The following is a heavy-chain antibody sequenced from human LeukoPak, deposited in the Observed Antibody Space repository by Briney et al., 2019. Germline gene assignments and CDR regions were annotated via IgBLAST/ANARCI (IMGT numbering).Heavy chain of an antibody. Sequence: SETLSLTCTVSGGSISGDYWSWIRQSLQGLEWIGYIYYSGSTNYNPSLKSRVTISVDTSKNQFSLKLSSVTAADTGVYYCARYPMTYCSSSSCTDYWGQGTLVAVSS. CDR2: IYYSGST. V-gene: IGHV4-59*08. CDR3: ARYPMTYCSSSSCTDY. CDR1: GGSISGDY. J-gene: IGHJ4*02. D-gene: IGHD2-2*01.